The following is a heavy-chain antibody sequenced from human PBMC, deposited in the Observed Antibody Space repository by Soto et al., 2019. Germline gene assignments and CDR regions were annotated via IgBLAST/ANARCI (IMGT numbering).Heavy chain of an antibody. CDR1: GFTFRNYG. V-gene: IGHV3-30*18. Sequence: GGSLRLSCDVSGFTFRNYGMHWVRQAPGKGLEWVSLVSDDGSTKYYADSVKGRFTISRDNSKSTLFLQMNSLRTEDTAVYFRAKDPLRWYASQVFDYWGQG. CDR3: AKDPLRWYASQVFDY. D-gene: IGHD2-15*01. CDR2: VSDDGSTK. J-gene: IGHJ4*02.